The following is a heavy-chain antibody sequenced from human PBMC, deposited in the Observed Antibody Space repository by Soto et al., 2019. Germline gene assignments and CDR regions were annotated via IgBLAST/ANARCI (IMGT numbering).Heavy chain of an antibody. J-gene: IGHJ4*02. CDR3: ARGRYGDY. CDR2: ISAHNGNT. CDR1: GYAFTTYG. D-gene: IGHD1-1*01. Sequence: QVHLVQSGAEVKKPGASVKVSCKGSGYAFTTYGITWVRQAPGQGLEWRGWISAHNGNTNYAQKLQGRVTVTRDTSTSTAYMELRSLRSDDTAVYYCARGRYGDYWGKGARVTVAS. V-gene: IGHV1-18*01.